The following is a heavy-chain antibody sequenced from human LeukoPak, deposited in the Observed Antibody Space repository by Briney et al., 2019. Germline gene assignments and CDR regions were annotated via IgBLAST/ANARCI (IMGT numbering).Heavy chain of an antibody. CDR3: AKDLGIRSSSWPLDY. Sequence: GGSLRLSCAASGFTFSSYGMHWVRQAPGKGLEWVAVISYDGSNKYYADSVKGRFTISRDNSKNTLYLQMNSLRAEDTAVYYCAKDLGIRSSSWPLDYWGQGTLVTVSS. J-gene: IGHJ4*02. D-gene: IGHD6-13*01. CDR1: GFTFSSYG. CDR2: ISYDGSNK. V-gene: IGHV3-30*18.